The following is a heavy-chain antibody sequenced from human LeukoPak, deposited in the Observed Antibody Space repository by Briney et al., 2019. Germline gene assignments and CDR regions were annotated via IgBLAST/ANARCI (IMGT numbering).Heavy chain of an antibody. Sequence: ASVKVSCKASGYTFTSYDIKWVRQATGQGLEWMVWMNPNSGNTGYAQKFQGRVTIIRNTSISTAYMELSSLRSEDTAVYYCARVSPAMAYYYYYYMDVWGKGTTVTVSS. D-gene: IGHD5-18*01. CDR2: MNPNSGNT. J-gene: IGHJ6*03. CDR3: ARVSPAMAYYYYYYMDV. CDR1: GYTFTSYD. V-gene: IGHV1-8*03.